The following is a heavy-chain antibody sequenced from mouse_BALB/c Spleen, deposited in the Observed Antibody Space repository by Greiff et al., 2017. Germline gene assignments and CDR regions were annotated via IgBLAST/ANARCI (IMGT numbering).Heavy chain of an antibody. J-gene: IGHJ3*01. Sequence: QVQLLQPGAELVKPGASVKLSCTASGFTFTSYWMSWVKLRPGQGFEWIGEINPSDGGTNYNEKFKRKATLTVDKSSSTAYMQLSSLTSEDSAVYYYTIRGGYGYVPFAYWGQGTLVTVSA. V-gene: IGHV1S16*01. CDR2: INPSDGGT. D-gene: IGHD2-2*01. CDR1: GFTFTSYW. CDR3: TIRGGYGYVPFAY.